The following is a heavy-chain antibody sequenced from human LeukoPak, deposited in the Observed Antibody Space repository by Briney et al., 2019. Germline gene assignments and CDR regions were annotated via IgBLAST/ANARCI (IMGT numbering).Heavy chain of an antibody. CDR3: ARDLNIYDSSGRLDY. Sequence: RSETLSLTCTVSGGSISSYDGSWLRQPAGKGVEGIGRFYTSGSTNYNPSLKSRVTMSVDTSKNQFSLKLSSVTAADTAVYYCARDLNIYDSSGRLDYWGQGTLVTVSS. CDR1: GGSISSYD. CDR2: FYTSGST. J-gene: IGHJ4*02. D-gene: IGHD3-22*01. V-gene: IGHV4-4*07.